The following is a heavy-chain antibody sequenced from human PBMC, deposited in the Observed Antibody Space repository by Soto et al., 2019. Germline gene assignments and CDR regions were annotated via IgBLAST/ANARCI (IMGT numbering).Heavy chain of an antibody. J-gene: IGHJ4*02. CDR2: INSDGSST. Sequence: GGSLRLSCAASGFTFSSYWMHWVRQAPGKGLVWVSRINSDGSSTSYADSVKGRFTISRDNAKNTLYLQMNSLRAEDTAVYYCARYDYGDRRLGYRGQGTLVTVSS. D-gene: IGHD4-17*01. V-gene: IGHV3-74*01. CDR1: GFTFSSYW. CDR3: ARYDYGDRRLGY.